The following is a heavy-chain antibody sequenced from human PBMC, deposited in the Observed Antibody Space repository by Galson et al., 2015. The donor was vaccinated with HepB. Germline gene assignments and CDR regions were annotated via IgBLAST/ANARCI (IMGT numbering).Heavy chain of an antibody. CDR2: MNPNSGNT. J-gene: IGHJ5*02. CDR3: ARGRVTMIVAINWFDP. CDR1: GYTFTSYD. V-gene: IGHV1-8*01. D-gene: IGHD3-22*01. Sequence: SVKVSCKASGYTFTSYDINWVRQATGQGLEWMGWMNPNSGNTGYAQKFQGRVTMTRNTSISTAYMELSSLRSEDTAVYYCARGRVTMIVAINWFDPWGQGTLVTVSS.